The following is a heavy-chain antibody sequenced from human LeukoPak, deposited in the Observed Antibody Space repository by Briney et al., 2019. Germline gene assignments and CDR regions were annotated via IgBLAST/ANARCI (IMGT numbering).Heavy chain of an antibody. CDR1: GGSISGYY. Sequence: SETLSLTCTLSGGSISGYYWSWIRLSAGKGLEWIGRISNSGSTNCNPSLKSRVSLSADTSKNQFSLKLTSVTAADTAIYYCARDGVPVARKAYYYYSMDVWGKGATVTVSS. V-gene: IGHV4-4*07. D-gene: IGHD6-19*01. CDR3: ARDGVPVARKAYYYYSMDV. CDR2: ISNSGST. J-gene: IGHJ6*03.